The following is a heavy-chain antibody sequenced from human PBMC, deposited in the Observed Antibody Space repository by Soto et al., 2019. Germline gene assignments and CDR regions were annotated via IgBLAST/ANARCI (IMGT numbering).Heavy chain of an antibody. D-gene: IGHD3-16*01. CDR3: ERDTIDGSLGY. CDR2: IYYSGST. CDR1: GDSISTYY. V-gene: IGHV4-59*01. Sequence: SETLSLTCPVSGDSISTYYWTLFRQPPGKGLEWIGYIYYSGSTNYNPSLKSRVTIPVDTSKNQFSLKRSSVTAADPAVYYCERDTIDGSLGYWGQGTLVTVS. J-gene: IGHJ4*02.